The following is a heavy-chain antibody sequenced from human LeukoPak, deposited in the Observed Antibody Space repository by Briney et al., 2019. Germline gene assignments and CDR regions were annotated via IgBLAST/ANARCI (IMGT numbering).Heavy chain of an antibody. J-gene: IGHJ3*02. CDR3: AIPKIVGATSGAFDI. V-gene: IGHV5-51*01. D-gene: IGHD1-26*01. CDR1: GYSFTTYW. CDR2: IYPGDSDT. Sequence: PGESLKISCEGSGYSFTTYWIGWVRQMPGKGLEWMGIIYPGDSDTKYSPSFQGQVTISADRSISTAYLQWSSLKASDTAMYYCAIPKIVGATSGAFDIWGQGTMVTVSS.